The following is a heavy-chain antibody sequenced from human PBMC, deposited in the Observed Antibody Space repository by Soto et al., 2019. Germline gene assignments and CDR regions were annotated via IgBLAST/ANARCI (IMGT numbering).Heavy chain of an antibody. J-gene: IGHJ6*02. CDR3: ARPYGGHYGMDV. CDR2: ISSSSSYI. CDR1: GFTFSSYS. D-gene: IGHD4-17*01. V-gene: IGHV3-21*01. Sequence: EVQLVESGGGLVKPGGSLRLSCAASGFTFSSYSMNWVRQAPGKGLEWVSSISSSSSYIYYADSVKGRFTISRDNAKNSLYLQMNILRAEDTAVYYCARPYGGHYGMDVWGQGTTVTVSS.